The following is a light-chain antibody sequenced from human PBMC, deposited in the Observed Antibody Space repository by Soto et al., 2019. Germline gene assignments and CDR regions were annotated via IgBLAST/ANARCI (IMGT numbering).Light chain of an antibody. J-gene: IGKJ5*01. CDR2: DAS. V-gene: IGKV3-11*01. Sequence: EIVLTQSPATLSLSPGGRATLSCRASQSVSHYLAWYQQRPGQAPRLLIYDASSRAPGIPVRFSGSGSGTDFTLTISSLEPEDFAVYYCQQCNNWPPITFGQGTRLEIK. CDR1: QSVSHY. CDR3: QQCNNWPPIT.